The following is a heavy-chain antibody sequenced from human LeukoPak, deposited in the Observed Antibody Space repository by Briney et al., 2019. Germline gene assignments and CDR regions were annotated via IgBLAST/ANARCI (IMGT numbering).Heavy chain of an antibody. D-gene: IGHD3-22*01. CDR3: ARQVLYYDSSGYAF. Sequence: PSETLSLTCAVYGGSFSGYYWSWIRQPPEKGLEWIGEINHSGSTNYNPSLKSRVTISVDTSKNQFSLKLSSVTAADTAVYYCARQVLYYDSSGYAFWGQGTLVTVSS. V-gene: IGHV4-34*01. CDR1: GGSFSGYY. CDR2: INHSGST. J-gene: IGHJ4*02.